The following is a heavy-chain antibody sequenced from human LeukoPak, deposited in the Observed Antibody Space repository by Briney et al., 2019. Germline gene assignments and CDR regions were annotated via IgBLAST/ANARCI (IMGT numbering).Heavy chain of an antibody. V-gene: IGHV4-39*01. CDR2: IYYSGST. Sequence: ASETLSLTCTVSGGSISRSSYYWGWIRQPPGKGLEWIGSIYYSGSTYYNPSLKSRVTISVDTSKNQFSLKLSSVTAADTAVYYCARHGAVAGILDYWGQGTLVTVSS. D-gene: IGHD6-19*01. J-gene: IGHJ4*02. CDR1: GGSISRSSYY. CDR3: ARHGAVAGILDY.